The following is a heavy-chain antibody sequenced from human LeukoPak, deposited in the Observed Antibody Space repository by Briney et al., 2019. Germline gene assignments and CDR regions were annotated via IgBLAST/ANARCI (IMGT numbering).Heavy chain of an antibody. Sequence: PSETLSLTCAVSGGSISSGGYYWGWIRQPPGKGLEWIGSIYYSGSTYYNPSLKSRVTISVDTSKNQFSLKLSSVTAADTAVYYCASDPYYYDSSGYYYFIRYYYYGMDVWGQGTTVTVSS. CDR1: GGSISSGGYY. V-gene: IGHV4-39*01. J-gene: IGHJ6*02. CDR2: IYYSGST. D-gene: IGHD3-22*01. CDR3: ASDPYYYDSSGYYYFIRYYYYGMDV.